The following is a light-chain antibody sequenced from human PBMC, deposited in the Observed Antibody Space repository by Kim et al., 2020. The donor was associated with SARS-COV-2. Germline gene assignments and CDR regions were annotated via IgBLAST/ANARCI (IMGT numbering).Light chain of an antibody. V-gene: IGLV3-1*01. CDR2: QDG. CDR3: QVWDSSTVV. Sequence: SYELTQPPSVSVSPGQTATITCSGDRLGNKYACWYQQKPGQSPVLVMYQDGKRPSGIPDRFSGSNSGNTATLTISATQAMDEADYYCQVWDSSTVVFGGGTQLTVL. CDR1: RLGNKY. J-gene: IGLJ3*02.